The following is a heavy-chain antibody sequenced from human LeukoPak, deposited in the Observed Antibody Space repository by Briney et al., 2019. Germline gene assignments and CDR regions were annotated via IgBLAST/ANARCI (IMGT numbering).Heavy chain of an antibody. V-gene: IGHV4-34*01. J-gene: IGHJ4*02. CDR2: INHSGST. CDR1: GGSFSGYY. D-gene: IGHD3-10*01. CDR3: ARGRNYYYGSGSYEFDY. Sequence: SEALSLTCAVYGGSFSGYYWSWIRQPPGKGLEWIGEINHSGSTNYNPSLKSRVTISVDTSKNQFSLKLSSVTAADTAVYYCARGRNYYYGSGSYEFDYWGQGTLVTVSS.